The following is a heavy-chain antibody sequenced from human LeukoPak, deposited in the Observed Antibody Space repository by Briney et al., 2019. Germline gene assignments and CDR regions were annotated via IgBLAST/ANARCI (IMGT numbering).Heavy chain of an antibody. J-gene: IGHJ4*02. D-gene: IGHD5-18*01. Sequence: GGSQRLSCAASGFTFSSYAMHWVRQAPGKGLEWVAVISYDGSNKYYADSVKGRFTISRDNSKNTLYLQMNSLRAEDTAVYYCARELTADFDYWGQGTLVTVSS. CDR1: GFTFSSYA. V-gene: IGHV3-30-3*01. CDR3: ARELTADFDY. CDR2: ISYDGSNK.